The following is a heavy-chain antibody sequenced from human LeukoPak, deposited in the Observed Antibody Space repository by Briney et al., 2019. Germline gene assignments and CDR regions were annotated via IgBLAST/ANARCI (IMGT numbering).Heavy chain of an antibody. CDR2: IYYSGST. Sequence: SETLSLTCTVSGGYISSSSYYWGWIRQPPGKGLEWIGSIYYSGSTYYNPSLKSRVTISVDTSKNQFSLKLSSVTAADTAVYYCARAVPVAGTYFDYWGQGTLVTVSS. V-gene: IGHV4-39*01. CDR3: ARAVPVAGTYFDY. J-gene: IGHJ4*02. D-gene: IGHD6-19*01. CDR1: GGYISSSSYY.